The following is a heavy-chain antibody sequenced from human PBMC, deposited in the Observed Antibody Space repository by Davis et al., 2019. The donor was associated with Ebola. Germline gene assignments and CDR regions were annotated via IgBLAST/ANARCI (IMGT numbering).Heavy chain of an antibody. CDR3: AREPYYFSSHGLDV. V-gene: IGHV4-34*01. D-gene: IGHD3-10*01. J-gene: IGHJ6*02. CDR2: ISHDGRT. Sequence: SETLSLTCAVYGGSFSGYYWNWIRQSPGKGLEWIASISHDGRTNYNPSLRSRLTISVDTSRMQFSLRLSSVTAADTAVYYCAREPYYFSSHGLDVWGQGTTVAVSS. CDR1: GGSFSGYY.